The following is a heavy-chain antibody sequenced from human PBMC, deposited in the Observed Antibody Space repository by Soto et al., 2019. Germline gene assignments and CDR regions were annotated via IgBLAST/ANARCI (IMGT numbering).Heavy chain of an antibody. Sequence: SETLSLTCTVSRGSISRGTNCWAWIRQPPGKGLEWIANIYYSGSTFYNPSLKSRVTISLDTSKNQFSLKLRCVIAADTAVYYCARHEAGWSFDSWGQGTLVTVSS. J-gene: IGHJ4*02. CDR1: RGSISRGTNC. CDR2: IYYSGST. CDR3: ARHEAGWSFDS. V-gene: IGHV4-39*01. D-gene: IGHD2-8*01.